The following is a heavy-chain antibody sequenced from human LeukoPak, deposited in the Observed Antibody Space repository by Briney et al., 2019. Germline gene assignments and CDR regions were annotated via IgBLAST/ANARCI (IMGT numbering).Heavy chain of an antibody. V-gene: IGHV1-2*02. CDR2: INPNSGGT. D-gene: IGHD3-3*01. CDR1: GYTLTGYY. CDR3: ARVRDFWSGYYPL. J-gene: IGHJ4*02. Sequence: ASVKVSCKASGYTLTGYYMHWVRQAPGQGLEWMGWINPNSGGTNYAQKFQGRVTMTRDTSISTAYMELSRLRSDDTAVYYCARVRDFWSGYYPLWGQGTLVTVSS.